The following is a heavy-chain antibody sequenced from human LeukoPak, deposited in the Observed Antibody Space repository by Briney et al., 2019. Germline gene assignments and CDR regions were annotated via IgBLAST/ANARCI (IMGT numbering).Heavy chain of an antibody. D-gene: IGHD5-12*01. CDR2: IHHSGRT. Sequence: SETLSLTCSVSGTSITTDYYWGWIRQPPGKGLEWIASIHHSGRTTDNSSLKSRVTISIDTSRSQLSLKLNSVTAADTAVYFCAAYFSGYAQFGYWGQGILVTVSS. V-gene: IGHV4-38-2*02. CDR1: GTSITTDYY. CDR3: AAYFSGYAQFGY. J-gene: IGHJ4*02.